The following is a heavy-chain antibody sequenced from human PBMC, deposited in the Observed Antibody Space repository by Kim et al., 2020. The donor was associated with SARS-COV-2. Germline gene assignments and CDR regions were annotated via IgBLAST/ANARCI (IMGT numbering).Heavy chain of an antibody. J-gene: IGHJ6*02. CDR2: ISSISSYI. CDR1: GFTVSSYS. Sequence: GGSLRLSCAASGFTVSSYSMNWVRQAPGKGREWVSSISSISSYIYYADSVKGRFTISRDNAKNSLYLQMNSLRAEDTAVYYCARESRYYYYGMDVWGQGTTVTVSS. V-gene: IGHV3-21*01. CDR3: ARESRYYYYGMDV.